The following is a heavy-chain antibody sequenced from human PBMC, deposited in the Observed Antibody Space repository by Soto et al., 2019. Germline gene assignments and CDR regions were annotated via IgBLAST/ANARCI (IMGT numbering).Heavy chain of an antibody. CDR2: IYYSGST. J-gene: IGHJ3*02. Sequence: SETLSLTCTVSGGSISSSSYYWGWIRQPPGKGLEWIGSIYYSGSTYYNPSLKSRVTISVDTSKNQFSLKLSSVTAADTAVYYCAKLDPRSYYDSSGYYYAFDIWGQGTMVTVSS. V-gene: IGHV4-39*01. CDR3: AKLDPRSYYDSSGYYYAFDI. CDR1: GGSISSSSYY. D-gene: IGHD3-22*01.